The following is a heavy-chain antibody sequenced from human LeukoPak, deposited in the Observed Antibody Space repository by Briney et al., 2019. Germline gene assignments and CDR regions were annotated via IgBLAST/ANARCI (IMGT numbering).Heavy chain of an antibody. V-gene: IGHV1-46*01. Sequence: GASVKVACKASGYTFSNYFTHWVRQAPGQGLAFMAIVPPNGGSTSYAQKFKGRVTVTKDTSTSTVYMEMSSLSSDDTAIYYCARSLRSGWYVYFDNWGQGTLVTVS. CDR2: VPPNGGST. CDR3: ARSLRSGWYVYFDN. D-gene: IGHD6-19*01. CDR1: GYTFSNYF. J-gene: IGHJ4*02.